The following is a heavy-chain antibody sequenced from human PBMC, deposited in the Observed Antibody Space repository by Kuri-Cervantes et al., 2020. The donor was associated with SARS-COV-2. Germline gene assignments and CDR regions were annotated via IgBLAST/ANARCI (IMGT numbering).Heavy chain of an antibody. CDR2: ISGSGGST. J-gene: IGHJ4*02. CDR3: TSFPGYSYGK. V-gene: IGHV3-23*01. Sequence: GGSLRLSCAASGFAFNTYAMNWIRQAPGKGLEWVSAISGSGGSTYYADSVKGRFTISRDNSKNTLYLQMNSLKTEDTAVYYCTSFPGYSYGKWGQGTLVTVSS. CDR1: GFAFNTYA. D-gene: IGHD5-18*01.